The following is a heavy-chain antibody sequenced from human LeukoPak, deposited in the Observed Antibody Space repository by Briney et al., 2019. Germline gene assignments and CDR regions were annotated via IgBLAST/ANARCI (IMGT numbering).Heavy chain of an antibody. Sequence: AETLSLTCTVSGGSISTYHWNWIRKSPEKGLEWIGYMQSTGNSNYNPSLKSRVTMSVDMSRNQIVLNLSSVTPADTAVYFCARDKQHSYGRYFDHWGQGILVTVSS. CDR1: GGSISTYH. V-gene: IGHV4-59*01. CDR2: MQSTGNS. D-gene: IGHD5-18*01. CDR3: ARDKQHSYGRYFDH. J-gene: IGHJ4*02.